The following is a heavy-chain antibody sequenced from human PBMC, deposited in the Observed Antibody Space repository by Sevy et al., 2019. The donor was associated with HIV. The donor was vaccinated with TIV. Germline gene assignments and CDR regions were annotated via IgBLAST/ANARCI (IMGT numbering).Heavy chain of an antibody. J-gene: IGHJ6*02. CDR1: GFTFSSYG. D-gene: IGHD6-6*01. CDR3: AKGGAARRYGMDV. V-gene: IGHV3-30*18. Sequence: GGSLRLSCAASGFTFSSYGMHWVRQAPGKGLEWVAVISYDGSNKYYADSVKGRFTISRDNSKNTMYLQMNSLRAEDTAVDYCAKGGAARRYGMDVWGQGTTVTVSS. CDR2: ISYDGSNK.